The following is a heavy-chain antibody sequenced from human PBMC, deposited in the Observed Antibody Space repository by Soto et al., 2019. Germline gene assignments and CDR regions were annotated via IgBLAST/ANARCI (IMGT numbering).Heavy chain of an antibody. D-gene: IGHD5-12*01. V-gene: IGHV4-31*02. Sequence: PSETLSLTCTVSGGSISSGGYYWSWIRQHPGKGLEWIGYIYYSGSTYYNPSLKSRVTISVDTSKNQFSLKLSSVTAADTAVYYCAREPIVAEAGYYYYYGMDVWGQGTMVTVSS. CDR2: IYYSGST. CDR3: AREPIVAEAGYYYYYGMDV. CDR1: GGSISSGGYY. J-gene: IGHJ6*02.